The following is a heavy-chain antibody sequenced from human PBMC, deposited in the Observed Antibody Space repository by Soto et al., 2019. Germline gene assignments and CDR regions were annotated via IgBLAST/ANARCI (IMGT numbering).Heavy chain of an antibody. CDR1: GFTFDDYG. V-gene: IGHV3-20*04. Sequence: EAQLVESGGGVVRPGESLRLSCAASGFTFDDYGMGWVRQAPGKGLEWVSGINWRGGGTAYVDSVKGRFTISRDNAKNFLYLHMSSLRGEDAALYYCARGRTTVITNDAFDIWGQGTMVTVSS. J-gene: IGHJ3*02. CDR2: INWRGGGT. D-gene: IGHD4-17*01. CDR3: ARGRTTVITNDAFDI.